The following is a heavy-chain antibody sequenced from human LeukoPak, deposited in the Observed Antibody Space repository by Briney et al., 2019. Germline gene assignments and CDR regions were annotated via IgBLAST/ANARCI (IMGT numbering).Heavy chain of an antibody. CDR2: IDPSDSYT. CDR3: ARLEYSSSPFDY. D-gene: IGHD6-6*01. Sequence: GESLKISCKGSGYSFTSYWISWVRQMPGKGLEWMGRIDPSDSYTNYSPSFQGHVTISADKSISTAYLQWSSLKASDTAIYYCARLEYSSSPFDYWGQGTLVTVSS. CDR1: GYSFTSYW. V-gene: IGHV5-10-1*01. J-gene: IGHJ4*02.